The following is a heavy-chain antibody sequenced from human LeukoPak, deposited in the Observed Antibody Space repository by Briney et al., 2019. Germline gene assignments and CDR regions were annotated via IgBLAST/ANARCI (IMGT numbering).Heavy chain of an antibody. V-gene: IGHV4-59*01. D-gene: IGHD3-10*01. CDR2: TYYSGST. CDR3: ARDFTMDAFDI. Sequence: RSSETLSLTCTVSGGSINTSYWSWIRQPPRKGLEWIGYTYYSGSTKYNPSLKSRLTISVDTSKNQFSLRLSSVTAADTAVYYCARDFTMDAFDIWGQGTMVTVSS. J-gene: IGHJ3*02. CDR1: GGSINTSY.